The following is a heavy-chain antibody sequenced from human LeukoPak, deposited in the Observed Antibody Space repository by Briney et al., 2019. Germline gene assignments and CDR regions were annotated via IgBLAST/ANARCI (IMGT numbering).Heavy chain of an antibody. V-gene: IGHV3-15*01. CDR2: IKTKDEGGTT. CDR3: TTDRMVYATNWAVSWFDP. J-gene: IGHJ5*02. Sequence: GGSLRLSCAASGFTFSNTWMSWVRQAPGKGLEWVGHIKTKDEGGTTDYAAPVIGRFTISRDDSKKTVYLQMNSLKTEDTAVYYCTTDRMVYATNWAVSWFDPWGQGTLVTVSS. CDR1: GFTFSNTW. D-gene: IGHD2-8*01.